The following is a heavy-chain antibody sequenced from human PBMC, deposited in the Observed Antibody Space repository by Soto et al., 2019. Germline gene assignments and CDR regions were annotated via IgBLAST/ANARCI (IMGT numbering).Heavy chain of an antibody. CDR1: GGSFSGYY. CDR2: INHSGST. J-gene: IGHJ4*02. Sequence: QVQLQQWGAGLLKPSETLSLTCAVYGGSFSGYYWSWIRQPPGKGLEWIGEINHSGSTNYNPSLKSRVTISVDTSQNQFSLKLSSVTAADTAVYYCARGPRIAVAGYFDYWGQGTLVTVSS. D-gene: IGHD6-19*01. CDR3: ARGPRIAVAGYFDY. V-gene: IGHV4-34*01.